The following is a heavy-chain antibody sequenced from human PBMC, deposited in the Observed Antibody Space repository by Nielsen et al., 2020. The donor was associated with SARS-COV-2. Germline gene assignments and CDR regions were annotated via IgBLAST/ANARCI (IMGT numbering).Heavy chain of an antibody. CDR1: GYRFTTYW. CDR3: VRGMDF. Sequence: GESLKISCKGSGYRFTTYWINWVRQMPGKGLEWMGKIDPIDSETYYSPSFRGHVVISVDKSINTAYLQWGSLKASDSGIYYCVRGMDFWGPGTKVNVSS. J-gene: IGHJ6*02. V-gene: IGHV5-10-1*01. CDR2: IDPIDSET.